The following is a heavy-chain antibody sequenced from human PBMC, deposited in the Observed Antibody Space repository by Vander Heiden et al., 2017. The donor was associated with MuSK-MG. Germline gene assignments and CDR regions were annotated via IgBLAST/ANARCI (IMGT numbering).Heavy chain of an antibody. D-gene: IGHD6-19*01. V-gene: IGHV3-23*01. CDR2: ISASGGST. J-gene: IGHJ3*02. CDR3: AKEFWQWLGAFDI. Sequence: EVQLLESGGGLVQHGGSLRLSCAAYGFAFSSYGMRWVSEAPGKGLEWVSAISASGGSTYYADSVKGRFTISRDNSNNTLYLQMNSLRAEDTAVYYCAKEFWQWLGAFDIWGQGTMVTVSS. CDR1: GFAFSSYG.